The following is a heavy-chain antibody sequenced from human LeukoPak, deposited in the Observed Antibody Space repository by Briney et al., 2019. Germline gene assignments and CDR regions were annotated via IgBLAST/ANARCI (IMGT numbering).Heavy chain of an antibody. D-gene: IGHD4-17*01. Sequence: GGALRLSCAASGFTFSSYDMHWVRQATGKGLEWVSAIGTAGDTYYPGSVKGRFTISRENAKNPVYLQMNSLRAEDAAVYYCARASPYGDYELGYWGQGTLVTVSS. CDR2: IGTAGDT. CDR1: GFTFSSYD. J-gene: IGHJ4*02. V-gene: IGHV3-13*01. CDR3: ARASPYGDYELGY.